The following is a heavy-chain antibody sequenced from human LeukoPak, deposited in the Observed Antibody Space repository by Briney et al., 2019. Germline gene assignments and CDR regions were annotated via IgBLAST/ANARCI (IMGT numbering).Heavy chain of an antibody. CDR1: GLTFSSCA. V-gene: IGHV3-23*01. Sequence: GGSLRLSCAASGLTFSSCAMSWVRQAPEKGPEWVSVISASGASTYYADSVRGRFTISRDNSKNTLYLQMSSLRAEDTAVYYCAKRASDWYYFDYWGQGNLVTVSS. D-gene: IGHD3-9*01. CDR3: AKRASDWYYFDY. J-gene: IGHJ4*02. CDR2: ISASGAST.